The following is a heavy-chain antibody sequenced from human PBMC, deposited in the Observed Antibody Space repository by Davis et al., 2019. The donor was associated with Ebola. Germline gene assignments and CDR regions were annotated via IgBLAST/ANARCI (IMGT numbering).Heavy chain of an antibody. CDR2: ISAYNGNT. CDR1: GYTFTSYG. Sequence: ASVKVSCKASGYTFTSYGISWVRQAPGQGLEWMGWISAYNGNTNYAQKLQGRVTMTTDTSTSTAYMELRSLRSDDTAVYYCARDPYSSSWYGFNWFDPWGQGTLVTVSS. CDR3: ARDPYSSSWYGFNWFDP. D-gene: IGHD6-13*01. J-gene: IGHJ5*02. V-gene: IGHV1-18*04.